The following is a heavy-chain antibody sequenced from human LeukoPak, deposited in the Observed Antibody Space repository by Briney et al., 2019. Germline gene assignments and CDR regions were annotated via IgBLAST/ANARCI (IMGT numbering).Heavy chain of an antibody. J-gene: IGHJ4*02. V-gene: IGHV4-39*01. Sequence: SETLSLTCTVSGGSISSSSYYWDWIRQPPGKGLEWIGSIYYSGSTYYNPSLKSRVTISVDTSKNQFSLKLSSVTAADTAVYYCARQGDYYDSSGYYPFDYWGQGTLVTVSS. CDR1: GGSISSSSYY. CDR3: ARQGDYYDSSGYYPFDY. D-gene: IGHD3-22*01. CDR2: IYYSGST.